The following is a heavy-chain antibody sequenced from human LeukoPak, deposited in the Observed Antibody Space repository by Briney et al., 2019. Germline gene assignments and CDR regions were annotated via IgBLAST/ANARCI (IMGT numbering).Heavy chain of an antibody. D-gene: IGHD3-10*01. CDR1: GFTFSSYG. J-gene: IGHJ4*02. CDR3: AKDAAPGMGKLDY. CDR2: IRYDGSNK. V-gene: IGHV3-30*02. Sequence: GGSLRLSCAASGFTFSSYGMHWVRQAPGKGLEWVAFIRYDGSNKYYADSVKGRFTISRDNSKNTLYPQMNSLRAEDTAVYYCAKDAAPGMGKLDYWGQGTLVTVSS.